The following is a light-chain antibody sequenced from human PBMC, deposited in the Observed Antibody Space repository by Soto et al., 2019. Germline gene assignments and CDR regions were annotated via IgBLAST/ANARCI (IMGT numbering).Light chain of an antibody. CDR1: QSISSW. J-gene: IGKJ1*01. CDR2: KAS. Sequence: DIQMTQSPSTLSASVGDRVTITCRASQSISSWLAWYQQIPGKAPKLLIYKASNLETGVPPRFSGTGSGTEFTLIINGLQPDDFATYYCQQYHSDSLRTFGQGTKVDIK. CDR3: QQYHSDSLRT. V-gene: IGKV1-5*03.